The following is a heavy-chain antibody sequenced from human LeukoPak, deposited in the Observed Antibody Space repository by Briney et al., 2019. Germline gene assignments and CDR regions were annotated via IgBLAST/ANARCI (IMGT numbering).Heavy chain of an antibody. CDR2: IRSKANSYAT. CDR1: GFTFSGSA. CDR3: TRPLRCSGSGDRDY. Sequence: GGSLRLSCAASGFTFSGSAMHWVRQASGKGLEWVGRIRSKANSYATAYAASVKGRFTISRDDSKNTAYLQMNSLKTEDTAVYYCTRPLRCSGSGDRDYWGQGTLVTVSS. V-gene: IGHV3-73*01. J-gene: IGHJ4*02. D-gene: IGHD3-10*02.